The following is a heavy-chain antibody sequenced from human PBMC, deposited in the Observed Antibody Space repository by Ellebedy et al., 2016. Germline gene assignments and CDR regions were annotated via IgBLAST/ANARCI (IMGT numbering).Heavy chain of an antibody. CDR2: INAGNGNT. D-gene: IGHD3-9*01. CDR1: GYTFTRYA. CDR3: ARVGYDILTGYSLGSIDY. Sequence: ASVKVSCKASGYTFTRYAMHWVRQAPGQRLEWMGWINAGNGNTKYSQKFQGRVTMTRDTSASTAYMELSRLRSEDTAVYYCARVGYDILTGYSLGSIDYWGQGTLVTVSS. V-gene: IGHV1-3*01. J-gene: IGHJ4*02.